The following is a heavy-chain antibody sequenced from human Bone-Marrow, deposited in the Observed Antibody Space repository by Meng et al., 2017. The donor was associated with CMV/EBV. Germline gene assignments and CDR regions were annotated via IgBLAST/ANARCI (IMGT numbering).Heavy chain of an antibody. CDR1: GFTFSSYS. CDR3: ARLARRGNRFLEWSGCRPMDV. D-gene: IGHD3-3*01. V-gene: IGHV3-48*04. J-gene: IGHJ6*02. Sequence: GGPLRLSCAASGFTFSSYSMNWVRQAPGKGLEWVSYISSSSSTIYYADSVKGRFTISRDNAKNSLYLQMNSLRAEDTAVYYCARLARRGNRFLEWSGCRPMDVWGQGTTVTVSS. CDR2: ISSSSSTI.